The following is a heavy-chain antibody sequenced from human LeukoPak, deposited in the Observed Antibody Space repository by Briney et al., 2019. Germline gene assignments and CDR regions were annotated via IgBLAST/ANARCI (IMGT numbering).Heavy chain of an antibody. V-gene: IGHV3-48*01. J-gene: IGHJ4*02. CDR2: ISSSSSTI. D-gene: IGHD2-21*01. Sequence: HPGGSLRLSCAASGFTFSSYAMSWVRQAPGKGLEWVSYISSSSSTIYYADSVKGRFTISRDNAKNSLYLQMNSLRAEDTAVYYCASAIGWDFDYWGQGTLVTVSS. CDR3: ASAIGWDFDY. CDR1: GFTFSSYA.